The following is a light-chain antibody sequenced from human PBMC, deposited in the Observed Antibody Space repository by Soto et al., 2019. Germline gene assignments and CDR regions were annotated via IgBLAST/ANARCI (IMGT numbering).Light chain of an antibody. V-gene: IGLV2-14*01. CDR1: NGDIGTYKY. CDR2: EVI. Sequence: QSALTQPASVSGSPGQSITISRNGSNGDIGTYKYVSWYQQRPGKAPKLMIYEVINRPSGISNRFSGSKSGNTASLTISDLQPEDDADYYCSSFTRDATLIFGGGTKLTVL. J-gene: IGLJ2*01. CDR3: SSFTRDATLI.